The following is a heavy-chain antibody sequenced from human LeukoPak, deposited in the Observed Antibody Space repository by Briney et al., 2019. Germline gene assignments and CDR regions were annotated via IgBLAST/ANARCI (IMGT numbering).Heavy chain of an antibody. D-gene: IGHD3-22*01. J-gene: IGHJ3*02. V-gene: IGHV4-38-2*02. CDR2: IYHSGST. Sequence: SETLSLTCTVSGYSISSGYYWGWIRQPPGEALEWIGSIYHSGSTYYNPSLKSRVTMSVDTSKNQFSLKLSSVTAPDTAVYYCARGGGSSGRPFDIWGQGTMVTVSS. CDR1: GYSISSGYY. CDR3: ARGGGSSGRPFDI.